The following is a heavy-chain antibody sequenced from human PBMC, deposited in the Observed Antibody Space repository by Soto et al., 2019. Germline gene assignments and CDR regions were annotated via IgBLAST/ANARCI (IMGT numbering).Heavy chain of an antibody. CDR2: INHSGST. V-gene: IGHV4-34*01. J-gene: IGHJ5*02. CDR3: ARGGDP. Sequence: KPSETLSLTCAVYGGSFSGYYWTWIRQPPGKGLEWIGEINHSGSTNYNPSLKSRVTISVDTSKNQFSLKLSSVTAADTAVYFCARGGDPWGQGTLVTVPS. CDR1: GGSFSGYY.